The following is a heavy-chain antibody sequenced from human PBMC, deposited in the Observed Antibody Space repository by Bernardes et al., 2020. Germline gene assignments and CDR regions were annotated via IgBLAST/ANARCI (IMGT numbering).Heavy chain of an antibody. V-gene: IGHV5-51*01. CDR3: ARRDIEGGWYFDL. CDR1: GYSFTIYW. D-gene: IGHD3-16*01. CDR2: IYPGDSDT. Sequence: GAYLKISCKGSGYSFTIYWIAWVRPMPGKGLEWMGIIYPGDSDTRYSPSFQGQVTMSADKSISTAYLQWSSLKASDTAIYYCARRDIEGGWYFDLWGRGTLVTVSS. J-gene: IGHJ2*01.